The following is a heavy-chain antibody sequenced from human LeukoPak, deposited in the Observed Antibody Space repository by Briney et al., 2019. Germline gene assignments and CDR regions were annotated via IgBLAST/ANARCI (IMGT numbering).Heavy chain of an antibody. D-gene: IGHD3-10*01. CDR3: ARADNSGIGDY. V-gene: IGHV3-53*01. CDR1: GFTVSSNY. CDR2: IYSGGST. Sequence: GGSLRLSCAASGFTVSSNYMSWVRQAPGKGLEWVSVIYSGGSTYYADSVKGRFTISRDNTKNTLYLQMNSLRAEDTAVYYCARADNSGIGDYWGQGTLVTVSS. J-gene: IGHJ4*02.